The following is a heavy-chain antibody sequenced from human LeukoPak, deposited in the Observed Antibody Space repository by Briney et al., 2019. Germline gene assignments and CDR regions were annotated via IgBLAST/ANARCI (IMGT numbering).Heavy chain of an antibody. CDR2: IYYSGST. V-gene: IGHV4-59*01. CDR1: GGSISSYY. D-gene: IGHD3-3*01. Sequence: PSETLSLTCTVSGGSISSYYWSWIRQPPGKGLEWIGYIYYSGSTNYNPSLKSRVTISVDTSKNQFSLKLSSVTAADTAVYYCARAPTIFGVVNAFDIWGQGTMVTVSS. CDR3: ARAPTIFGVVNAFDI. J-gene: IGHJ3*02.